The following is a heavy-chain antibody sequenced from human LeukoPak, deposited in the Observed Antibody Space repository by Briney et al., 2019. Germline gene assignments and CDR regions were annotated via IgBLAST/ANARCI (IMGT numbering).Heavy chain of an antibody. CDR2: IYYSGST. D-gene: IGHD6-19*01. CDR3: ARVPGWYHSYYYYGMDV. CDR1: GGSISSSSYY. V-gene: IGHV4-39*07. J-gene: IGHJ6*02. Sequence: SETLSLTCTVSGGSISSSSYYWGWIRQPPGKGLEWIGSIYYSGSTYYNPSLKSRVTISVDTSKNQFSLKLSSVTAADTAVYYCARVPGWYHSYYYYGMDVWGQGTTVTVSS.